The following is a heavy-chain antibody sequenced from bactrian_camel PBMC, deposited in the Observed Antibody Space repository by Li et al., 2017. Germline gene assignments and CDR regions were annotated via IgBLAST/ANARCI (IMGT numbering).Heavy chain of an antibody. CDR1: GYSFSTCE. CDR2: IYTGGVNT. J-gene: IGHJ4*01. Sequence: QVQLVESGGGSVQAGGSLRLSCAASGYSFSTCEMAWYRQAPGKEREELASIYTGGVNTYIANSVKGRFHISQDDAKKTVYLQMNSLQPDDAGVYYCAAEPKGSRRWVGYAWKCQGQGTQVTVS. V-gene: IGHV3S54*01. D-gene: IGHD3*01.